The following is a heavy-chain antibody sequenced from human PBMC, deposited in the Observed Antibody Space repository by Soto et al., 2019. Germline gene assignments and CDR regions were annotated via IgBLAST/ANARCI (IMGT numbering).Heavy chain of an antibody. J-gene: IGHJ4*02. Sequence: QVQLVQSGAEVKKPGASVKVSCKASGYTFTSYAMHWVRQAPGQRLEWMGWINAGNGNTKYSQKFQGRVTITRDTSASTAYMELSSLRSEDTAVYYCARGRPYYYGSGKDYWGQGTLVTVSS. D-gene: IGHD3-10*01. CDR1: GYTFTSYA. CDR3: ARGRPYYYGSGKDY. CDR2: INAGNGNT. V-gene: IGHV1-3*01.